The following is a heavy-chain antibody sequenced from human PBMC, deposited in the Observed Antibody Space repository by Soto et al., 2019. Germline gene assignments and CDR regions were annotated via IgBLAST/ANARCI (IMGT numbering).Heavy chain of an antibody. V-gene: IGHV3-9*01. CDR3: AKGASTTVFAVHDS. J-gene: IGHJ4*02. D-gene: IGHD4-17*01. CDR2: ISWNSGNL. Sequence: EVQLVESGGGLVQPGRSLRLSCAASGFTFDDYAMHWVRQGPGKGLEWVSSISWNSGNLGYADSVKGRFTISRDNAKSPLYLQMTTPSGEDTALYYCAKGASTTVFAVHDSGAQGTRVTVSS. CDR1: GFTFDDYA.